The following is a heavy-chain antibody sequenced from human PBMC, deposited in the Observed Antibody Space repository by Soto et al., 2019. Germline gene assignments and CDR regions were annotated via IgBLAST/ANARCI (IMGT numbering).Heavy chain of an antibody. Sequence: PGGSLRLSCAASGFTFSSYEMNWVRQAPGKGLEWVSYISSSGSTIYYADSVKGRFTISRDNAKNSLYLQMNSLRAEDTAVYYCARIDYGDYDYYYGMDVWGQGTMVTVSS. CDR2: ISSSGSTI. D-gene: IGHD4-17*01. V-gene: IGHV3-48*03. J-gene: IGHJ6*02. CDR3: ARIDYGDYDYYYGMDV. CDR1: GFTFSSYE.